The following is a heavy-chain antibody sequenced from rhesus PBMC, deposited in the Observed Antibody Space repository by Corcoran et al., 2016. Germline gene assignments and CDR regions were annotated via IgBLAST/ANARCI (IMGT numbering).Heavy chain of an antibody. CDR3: ARSLRYYSGSYYPDFDY. V-gene: IGHV4-65*01. J-gene: IGHJ4*01. D-gene: IGHD3-16*01. CDR2: IYGGSGST. Sequence: QVQLQESGPGLVKPSETLSLTCAVSGGSVSSSNWWSWIRQPPGKGLEWIGYIYGGSGSTSYNPSPKCRVIISIDTSKNQVCLKVNSVTAADTAVYYCARSLRYYSGSYYPDFDYWGQGVLVTVSS. CDR1: GGSVSSSNW.